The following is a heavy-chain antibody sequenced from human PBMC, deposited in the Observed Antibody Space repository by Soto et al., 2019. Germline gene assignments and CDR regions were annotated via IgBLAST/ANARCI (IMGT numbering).Heavy chain of an antibody. CDR2: IIPIFGKA. CDR1: GGTFRSYA. CDR3: APPHKRITMVRGAVGYYYYGMDV. Sequence: QVQLVQSGAEVKKPGSSVKVSCKASGGTFRSYAISWVRQAPGQGLEWMGGIIPIFGKANYAKKFQGRVTFTADESASTAHLKLGSLTFADTAVYYFAPPHKRITMVRGAVGYYYYGMDVGGQGTTVTVPS. D-gene: IGHD3-10*01. V-gene: IGHV1-69*01. J-gene: IGHJ6*02.